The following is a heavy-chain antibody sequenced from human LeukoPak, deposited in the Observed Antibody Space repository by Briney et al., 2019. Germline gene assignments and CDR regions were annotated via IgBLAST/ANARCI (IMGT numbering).Heavy chain of an antibody. CDR1: GGSISSHY. J-gene: IGHJ4*02. CDR3: ARISYYYDSSGYYSGFDY. CDR2: IHYSGST. Sequence: SETLSLTCTVSGGSISSHYWSWIRQPPGKGLEWIGYIHYSGSTNYNPSLKSRVTISVDTSKNQFSLKLSSVTAADTAVYYCARISYYYDSSGYYSGFDYWGQGTLVTVSS. V-gene: IGHV4-59*11. D-gene: IGHD3-22*01.